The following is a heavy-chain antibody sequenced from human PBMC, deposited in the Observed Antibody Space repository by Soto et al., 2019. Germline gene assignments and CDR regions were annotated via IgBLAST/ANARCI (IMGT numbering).Heavy chain of an antibody. CDR3: ASIYSGYDYYDY. CDR1: GGSISSSSYY. CDR2: IYYSGST. Sequence: QLQLQESGPGLVKPSETLSLTCTVSGGSISSSSYYWGWIRQPPGKGLEWIGSIYYSGSTYYNPSLKSRVPISVDTSKNQFSLKLSSVTAADTAVYYCASIYSGYDYYDYWGQGTLVTVSS. V-gene: IGHV4-39*01. D-gene: IGHD5-12*01. J-gene: IGHJ4*02.